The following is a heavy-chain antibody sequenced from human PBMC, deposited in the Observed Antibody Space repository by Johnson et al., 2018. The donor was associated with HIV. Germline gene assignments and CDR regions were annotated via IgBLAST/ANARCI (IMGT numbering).Heavy chain of an antibody. CDR2: IKQDGIEK. J-gene: IGHJ3*02. CDR3: ARESYGGNSGAFDI. Sequence: VQLVESGGGLVQPGGSLRLSCAASGFTFSSYWMSWVRQAQGKGLEWVANIKQDGIEKYYVDSVKGRFTISRDNAKNSLYLQMNSLRAEDTAVYYCARESYGGNSGAFDIWGQGTMVTVSS. CDR1: GFTFSSYW. D-gene: IGHD4-23*01. V-gene: IGHV3-7*01.